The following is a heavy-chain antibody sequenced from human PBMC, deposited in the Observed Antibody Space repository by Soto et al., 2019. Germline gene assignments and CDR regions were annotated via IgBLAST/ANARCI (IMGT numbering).Heavy chain of an antibody. CDR2: INHSGSA. CDR1: GGSFSGYY. Sequence: PSETLSLTCAVYGGSFSGYYWSWIRQPPGKGLEWIGEINHSGSANYNPSLKSRVTISVHTSSSQFSLELSSVTAADTAVYYCARGLISGSHYSGGWYYFDSWGQGTQVTVSS. D-gene: IGHD1-26*01. J-gene: IGHJ4*02. V-gene: IGHV4-34*01. CDR3: ARGLISGSHYSGGWYYFDS.